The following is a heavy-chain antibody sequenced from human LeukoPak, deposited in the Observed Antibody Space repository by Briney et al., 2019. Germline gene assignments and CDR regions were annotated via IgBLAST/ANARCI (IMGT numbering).Heavy chain of an antibody. CDR3: ARLDSASSRGDAFHI. J-gene: IGHJ3*02. CDR1: GFTFSSYW. CDR2: IKQDGSEK. Sequence: GGSLRLSCAPSGFTFSSYWMSWVRQAPGKGLEWVANIKQDGSEKYYVDSVEGRFTISRDNAKNSLYLQMNSLRAEDTAVYYCARLDSASSRGDAFHIWGQGTTVTVSS. V-gene: IGHV3-7*01. D-gene: IGHD1-26*01.